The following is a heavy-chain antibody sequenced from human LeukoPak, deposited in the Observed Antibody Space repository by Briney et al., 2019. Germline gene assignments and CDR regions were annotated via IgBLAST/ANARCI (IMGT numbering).Heavy chain of an antibody. CDR1: GFTFSSYA. Sequence: PGGSLRISCAASGFTFSSYAMSWGRQAPGKGLEWVSAISGSGGSTYYADSVKGRFTISRDNSKNTLYLQMNSLRAEDTAVYYCAKAFPYYDFWSGYIYYFDYWGQGTLVTVSS. D-gene: IGHD3-3*01. CDR3: AKAFPYYDFWSGYIYYFDY. V-gene: IGHV3-23*01. CDR2: ISGSGGST. J-gene: IGHJ4*02.